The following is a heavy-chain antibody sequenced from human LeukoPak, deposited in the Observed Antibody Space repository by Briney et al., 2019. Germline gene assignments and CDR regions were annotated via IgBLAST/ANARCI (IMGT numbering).Heavy chain of an antibody. D-gene: IGHD5-12*01. Sequence: SETLSLTCTVSGGSISSSSYYRGWIRQPPGKGLEWIGSIYYSGSTYYNPSLKSRVTISVDTSKNQFSLKLSSVTAADTAVYYCARDRYSGYDLLYRWFDPWGQGTLVTVSS. CDR3: ARDRYSGYDLLYRWFDP. CDR1: GGSISSSSYY. CDR2: IYYSGST. V-gene: IGHV4-39*07. J-gene: IGHJ5*02.